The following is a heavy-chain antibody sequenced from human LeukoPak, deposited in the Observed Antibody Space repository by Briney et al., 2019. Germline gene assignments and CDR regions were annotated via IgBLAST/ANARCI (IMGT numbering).Heavy chain of an antibody. D-gene: IGHD1-1*01. Sequence: SETLCLTCAVSGYSISSGYYWGWIRQPPGKGLQWIGSIFQRGYSYYNPSLKSRVTISVDTSKNQISLKLSSVTAPDTAVYYCAADKEATVKGRANWVDPWGQGTLVTVSS. V-gene: IGHV4-38-2*01. J-gene: IGHJ5*02. CDR2: IFQRGYS. CDR1: GYSISSGYY. CDR3: AADKEATVKGRANWVDP.